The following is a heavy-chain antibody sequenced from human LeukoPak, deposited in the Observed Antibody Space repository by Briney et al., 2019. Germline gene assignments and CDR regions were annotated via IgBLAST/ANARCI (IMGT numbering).Heavy chain of an antibody. Sequence: PGGSLRLSCAASGFTFSSYGMHWVRQAPGKGLEWVAVIWYDGSNKYYADSVKGRFTISRDNSKNTLYLQMNSLRAEDTAVYYCARDTSIAVAGTDYWGQGTLVTVSS. CDR3: ARDTSIAVAGTDY. J-gene: IGHJ4*02. CDR2: IWYDGSNK. CDR1: GFTFSSYG. V-gene: IGHV3-33*01. D-gene: IGHD6-19*01.